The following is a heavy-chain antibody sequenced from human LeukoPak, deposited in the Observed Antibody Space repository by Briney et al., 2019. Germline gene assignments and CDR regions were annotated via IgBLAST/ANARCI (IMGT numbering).Heavy chain of an antibody. V-gene: IGHV4-39*01. Sequence: SETLSLTCTVSGGSISSSSYYWGWIRQPPGKGLEWIGSIYYSGSTYYNPSLKSRVTISVDTSKNQLSLKLSSVTAADTAVYYCARHDLSAVAGIPLYFVRFRYGMDVWGQGTTVTVSS. D-gene: IGHD6-19*01. CDR3: ARHDLSAVAGIPLYFVRFRYGMDV. CDR1: GGSISSSSYY. CDR2: IYYSGST. J-gene: IGHJ6*02.